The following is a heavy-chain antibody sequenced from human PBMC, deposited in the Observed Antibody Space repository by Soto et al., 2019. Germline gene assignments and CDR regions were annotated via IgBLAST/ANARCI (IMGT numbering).Heavy chain of an antibody. J-gene: IGHJ4*01. CDR2: ISSSSSTI. V-gene: IGHV3-48*02. Sequence: GGDLRLPLAGSGFTLSRYSMDLVRQAPGKGLEWVSYISSSSSTIYYADSVKGRFTISRDNAKTSLYLQMNSLRDEDTAVYYCASTDIFPFYYSWGSELDYFDYWGQGTPVTVSS. CDR1: GFTLSRYS. D-gene: IGHD3-9*01. CDR3: ASTDIFPFYYSWGSELDYFDY.